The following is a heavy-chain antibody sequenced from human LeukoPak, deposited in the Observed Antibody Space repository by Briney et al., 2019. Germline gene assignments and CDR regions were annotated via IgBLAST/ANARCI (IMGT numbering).Heavy chain of an antibody. CDR1: GYIFTRYG. Sequence: ASVTVSCQASGYIFTRYGFSGVRQAPGQGLAGMGWISAYNGNTNYAQKLQGRVTMTTDTSTSTAYMELRSLRSDDTTVYYCARDLRRSSGWYFRSGGFLVDYWGQGTLVTVSS. D-gene: IGHD6-19*01. V-gene: IGHV1-18*04. CDR3: ARDLRRSSGWYFRSGGFLVDY. J-gene: IGHJ4*02. CDR2: ISAYNGNT.